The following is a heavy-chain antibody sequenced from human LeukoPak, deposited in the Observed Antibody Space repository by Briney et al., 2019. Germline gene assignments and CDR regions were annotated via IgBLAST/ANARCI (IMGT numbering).Heavy chain of an antibody. V-gene: IGHV3-53*01. D-gene: IGHD3-9*01. CDR3: AKLLGRYDILTGYRLNDAFDI. CDR2: IYSGGST. Sequence: GGSLRLSCAASGFTVSSNYMSWVRQAPGKGLEWVSVIYSGGSTYYADSVKGRFTISRDNSKNTLYLQMNSLRAEDTAVYYCAKLLGRYDILTGYRLNDAFDIWGQGTMVTVSS. CDR1: GFTVSSNY. J-gene: IGHJ3*02.